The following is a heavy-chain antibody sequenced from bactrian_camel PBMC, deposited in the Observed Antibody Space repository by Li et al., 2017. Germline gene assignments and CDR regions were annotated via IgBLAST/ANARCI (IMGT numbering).Heavy chain of an antibody. J-gene: IGHJ4*01. Sequence: QVQLVESGGGLVQPGGSLRLSCAASGFTFSNYWMHWVRQGPGKGLEWVSSSSSGALSLVYADSVKGRFTISRDNAKNTVYLEIASLKAEDTAVYYCATATSRRTSGAFYPLVTAGAPWAFADWGQGTQVTVS. D-gene: IGHD7*01. CDR2: SSSGALSL. CDR1: GFTFSNYW. V-gene: IGHV3S1*01. CDR3: ATATSRRTSGAFYPLVTAGAPWAFAD.